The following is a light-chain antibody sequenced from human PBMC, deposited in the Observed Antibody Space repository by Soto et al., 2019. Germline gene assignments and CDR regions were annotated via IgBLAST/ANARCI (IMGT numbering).Light chain of an antibody. J-gene: IGKJ3*01. CDR3: QQLNSYTRGT. CDR2: AAS. Sequence: DIQMTQSPSSLSASVGDRVTITCRASQSISRYLNWYQQKPGKAPKLLIYAASTLQSGVPSRFSGSGSGTEFTLTISSLQPEDFATYYCQQLNSYTRGTFGPGTKVDIK. CDR1: QSISRY. V-gene: IGKV1-9*01.